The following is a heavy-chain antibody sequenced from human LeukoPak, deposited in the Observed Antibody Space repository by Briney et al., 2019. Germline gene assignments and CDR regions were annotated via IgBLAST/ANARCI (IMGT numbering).Heavy chain of an antibody. CDR2: ISNSVSTI. J-gene: IGHJ4*02. V-gene: IGHV3-11*01. D-gene: IGHD5-12*01. Sequence: PGGSVRLSYAVWGFTFSDYYVSWIRHAPGRALVGGSYISNSVSTIHYTDSVKGRFTNSRDNDKNSLYLQMNSLRAEETDVYYCARSYSGYDIFDYWGQGTLVTVSS. CDR1: GFTFSDYY. CDR3: ARSYSGYDIFDY.